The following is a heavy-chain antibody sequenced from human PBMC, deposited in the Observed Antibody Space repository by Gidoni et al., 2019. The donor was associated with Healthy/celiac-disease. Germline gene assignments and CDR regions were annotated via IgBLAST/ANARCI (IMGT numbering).Heavy chain of an antibody. CDR3: ASYCSGGSCLDAFDI. Sequence: QLQLQESGPGLVKPSETLSLTCTVSGGSIRSSSYYWGWIRQPPGKGLEWIGSIYYSGSTYYNPSLKSRVTISVDTSKNQFSLKLSSVTAADTAVYYCASYCSGGSCLDAFDIWGQGTMVTVSS. CDR1: GGSIRSSSYY. CDR2: IYYSGST. J-gene: IGHJ3*02. V-gene: IGHV4-39*01. D-gene: IGHD2-15*01.